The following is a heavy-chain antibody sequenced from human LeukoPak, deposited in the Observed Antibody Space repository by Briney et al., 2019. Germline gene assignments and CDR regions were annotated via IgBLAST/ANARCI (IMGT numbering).Heavy chain of an antibody. CDR3: ARDSRSSSSGYYFDY. Sequence: SVKVSCEASGGTFSSYAISWVRQAPGQGLEWMGGIIPIFGTSNYAQKFQGRVTITTDESTSTAYMELSSLRSEDTAVYYCARDSRSSSSGYYFDYWGQGTLVIVSS. D-gene: IGHD6-6*01. CDR2: IIPIFGTS. J-gene: IGHJ4*02. CDR1: GGTFSSYA. V-gene: IGHV1-69*05.